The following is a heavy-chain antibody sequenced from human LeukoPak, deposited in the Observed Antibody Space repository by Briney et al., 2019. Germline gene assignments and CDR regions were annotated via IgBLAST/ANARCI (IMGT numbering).Heavy chain of an antibody. J-gene: IGHJ4*02. D-gene: IGHD3-10*01. V-gene: IGHV4-61*03. CDR1: GDSVSNGNYY. CDR3: ASSQNYYGSGDY. CDR2: IYYTGST. Sequence: SETLSLTCTVSGDSVSNGNYYWSWLRQPPGKALEWIGYIYYTGSTYYNPSLEGRVTISVDTSRNHFSVKLSSVTAADTAVYYCASSQNYYGSGDYWSQGTLVTVPS.